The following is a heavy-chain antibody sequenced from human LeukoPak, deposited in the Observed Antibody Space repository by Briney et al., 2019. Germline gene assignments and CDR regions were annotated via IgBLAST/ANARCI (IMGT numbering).Heavy chain of an antibody. J-gene: IGHJ3*02. CDR1: GYTFTDYT. CDR3: AREMGGEDAFDI. Sequence: ASVKVSCKASGYTFTDYTMHWLRQAPGQRLEWMGWINAGNGNTKYSQKFQGRVTITRDTSASTAYMELSSLRSEDTAVYYCAREMGGEDAFDIWGQGTMVTVSS. V-gene: IGHV1-3*01. D-gene: IGHD3-16*01. CDR2: INAGNGNT.